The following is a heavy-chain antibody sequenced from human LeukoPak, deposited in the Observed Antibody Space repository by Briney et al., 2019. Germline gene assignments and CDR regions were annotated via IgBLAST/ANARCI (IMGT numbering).Heavy chain of an antibody. CDR2: IRSDGNKE. CDR3: AKDDPFFDY. Sequence: PGGSLGLSCAASGFTFSRYGMHWVRQAPGKGLEWVAFIRSDGNKENYADSVKGRFTISRDNSKNTLYVQMNGLRAEDTAVYYCAKDDPFFDYWGQGTLVTVSS. J-gene: IGHJ4*02. V-gene: IGHV3-30*02. CDR1: GFTFSRYG.